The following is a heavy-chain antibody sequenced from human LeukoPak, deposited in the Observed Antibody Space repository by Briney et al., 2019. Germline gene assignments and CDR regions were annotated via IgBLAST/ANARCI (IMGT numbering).Heavy chain of an antibody. J-gene: IGHJ4*02. D-gene: IGHD2-2*01. V-gene: IGHV3-7*05. CDR3: ARDGCSTTSCYAD. CDR1: GITLSTYW. Sequence: GGSLRLSCAGSGITLSTYWMSWIRQAPGKGLEWVGNIKQDGSEKYFLDSLRGRFTISRDNAKNSLFLQMNSLRAEDTAVYYCARDGCSTTSCYADWGQGTLVTVSS. CDR2: IKQDGSEK.